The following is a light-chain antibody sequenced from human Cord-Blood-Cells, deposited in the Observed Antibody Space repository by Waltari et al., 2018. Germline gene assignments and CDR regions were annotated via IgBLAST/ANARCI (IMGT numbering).Light chain of an antibody. CDR3: NSRDSSGNHLV. CDR1: ILRSYH. V-gene: IGLV3-19*01. J-gene: IGLJ2*01. CDR2: AKH. Sequence: SELTQYPAVSVALGQKVTSTWKGDILRSYHARWYQQKPGPAHVLVIYAKHNRPSGIPYRFSGSSSGNTASVTITGAQAEDEADYYCNSRDSSGNHLVFGGGTKLTV.